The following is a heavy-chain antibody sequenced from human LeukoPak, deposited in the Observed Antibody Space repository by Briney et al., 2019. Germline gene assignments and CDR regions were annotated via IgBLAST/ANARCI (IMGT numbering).Heavy chain of an antibody. V-gene: IGHV3-23*01. J-gene: IGHJ4*02. D-gene: IGHD6-25*01. CDR1: GFTFSSYA. Sequence: GSLKLSCAASGFTFSSYAMTWVRPAPGKGLEGVSTISDSGARTNYADSAKGRFTISRDNSMNTLYLQMNSLRADDTAVYYCASDYFLDYWGQGTLVTVSS. CDR3: ASDYFLDY. CDR2: ISDSGART.